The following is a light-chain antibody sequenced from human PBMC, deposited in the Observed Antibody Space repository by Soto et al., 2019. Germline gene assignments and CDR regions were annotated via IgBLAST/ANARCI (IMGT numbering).Light chain of an antibody. Sequence: QSVLTQPPSASGTPWQRVTISCSGSSSNIGSNTVNWYQQLPGTAPKLLIYSNNQRPSGVPDRFSGSKSGTSASLAISGLQPEDEADYYCAAWDDSLNGHVFGTGTKVTVL. CDR1: SSNIGSNT. CDR3: AAWDDSLNGHV. J-gene: IGLJ1*01. V-gene: IGLV1-44*01. CDR2: SNN.